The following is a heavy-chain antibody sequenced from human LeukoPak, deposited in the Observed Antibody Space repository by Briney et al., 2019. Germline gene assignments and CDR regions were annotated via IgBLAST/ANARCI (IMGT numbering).Heavy chain of an antibody. V-gene: IGHV3-7*04. CDR1: GFTFSRYW. J-gene: IGHJ4*02. Sequence: PGGSLRLSCAASGFTFSRYWMSWVRQAPGKGPEWVANIKKDGSEKYYVDSVKGRFTISRDNAKNSLYLQMNSPRAEDTAVYYCARGDYGGNTYYFDNWGQGTLVTVSS. CDR3: ARGDYGGNTYYFDN. CDR2: IKKDGSEK. D-gene: IGHD4-23*01.